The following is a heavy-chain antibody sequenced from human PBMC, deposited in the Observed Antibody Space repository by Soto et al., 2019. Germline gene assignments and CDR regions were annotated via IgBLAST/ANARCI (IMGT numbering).Heavy chain of an antibody. J-gene: IGHJ4*02. D-gene: IGHD1-26*01. CDR2: LNPNTGGT. CDR1: GYTIIYKY. V-gene: IGHV1-2*02. Sequence: SFKVTCTASGYTIIYKYVPCVRMAPGQGLEWMGWLNPNTGGTVYARKFEGRVTMTSDTSISTGYMEVSRLGSDDTAVYYCAREGSLVGALDYWGQGTLVTVSS. CDR3: AREGSLVGALDY.